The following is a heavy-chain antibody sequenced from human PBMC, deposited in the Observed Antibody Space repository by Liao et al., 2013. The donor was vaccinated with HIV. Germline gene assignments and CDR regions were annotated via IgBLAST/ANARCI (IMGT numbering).Heavy chain of an antibody. CDR3: AREGVGALNDY. D-gene: IGHD1-26*01. V-gene: IGHV4-4*07. CDR2: VSSSGST. J-gene: IGHJ4*02. Sequence: QVQLQESGPGLVKPSETLSLSCTVSNGSISSYFWGWIRQPAGRGLEWIGRVSSSGSTNYNPSLKSRISMSVDTSKNHFSLKVISVTAADTAVYYCAREGVGALNDYWGQGTLVTVSS. CDR1: NGSISSYF.